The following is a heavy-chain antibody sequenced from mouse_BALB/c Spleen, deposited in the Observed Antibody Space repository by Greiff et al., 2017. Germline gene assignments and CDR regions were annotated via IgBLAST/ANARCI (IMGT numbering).Heavy chain of an antibody. CDR2: ISSGGSYT. V-gene: IGHV5-9-4*01. Sequence: DVMLVESGGGLVKPGGSLKLSCAASGFTFSSYAMSWVRQSPEKRLEWVAEISSGGSYTYYPDTVTGRFTISRDNAKNTLYLEMSSLRSEDTAMYYCARESAITTVVGDWYFDVWGAGTTVTVSS. J-gene: IGHJ1*01. CDR1: GFTFSSYA. CDR3: ARESAITTVVGDWYFDV. D-gene: IGHD1-1*01.